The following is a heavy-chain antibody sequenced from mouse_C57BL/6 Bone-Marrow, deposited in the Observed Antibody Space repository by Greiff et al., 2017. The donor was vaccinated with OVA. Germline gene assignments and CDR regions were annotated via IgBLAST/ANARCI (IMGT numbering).Heavy chain of an antibody. Sequence: VQLKESGGGLVKPGGSLKLSCTASGFTFSDYGMHWVRQAPEKGLEWVAYIRSGSSTIDYADTVKGRFTISRDNAKNTLFLQMTSLRSEDTAMYYCARPVTRTKWYFDVWGTGTTVTVSS. CDR1: GFTFSDYG. CDR2: IRSGSSTI. J-gene: IGHJ1*03. V-gene: IGHV5-17*01. D-gene: IGHD2-1*01. CDR3: ARPVTRTKWYFDV.